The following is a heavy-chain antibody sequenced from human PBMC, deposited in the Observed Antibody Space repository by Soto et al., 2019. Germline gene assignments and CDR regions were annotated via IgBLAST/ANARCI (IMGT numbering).Heavy chain of an antibody. Sequence: QVQLQESGPGLVKPSQTLSLTCTISGGSISSGGYYWSWIRQHPGKGLEWIGYIFYSGSTYYNPSLKGRVAVSVDTSKNQLSLKLSSVTAADTAVYYCARAPGDYFDYWGQGTLVTVSS. J-gene: IGHJ4*02. CDR3: ARAPGDYFDY. V-gene: IGHV4-31*03. CDR2: IFYSGST. CDR1: GGSISSGGYY.